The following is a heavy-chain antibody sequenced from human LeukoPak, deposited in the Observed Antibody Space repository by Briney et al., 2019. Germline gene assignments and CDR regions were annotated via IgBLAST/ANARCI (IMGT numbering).Heavy chain of an antibody. D-gene: IGHD6-13*01. CDR1: GYTFTSYG. J-gene: IGHJ4*02. Sequence: ASVNVSCKASGYTFTSYGVSWVRQAPGQGLEWMGWISAYNSNKNYAQKLQGRVTMTTDTSTSTAYMELRSLRSDDTAVYYCARLYSSSWYEFLHYWGQGTLVTVSS. CDR2: ISAYNSNK. CDR3: ARLYSSSWYEFLHY. V-gene: IGHV1-18*01.